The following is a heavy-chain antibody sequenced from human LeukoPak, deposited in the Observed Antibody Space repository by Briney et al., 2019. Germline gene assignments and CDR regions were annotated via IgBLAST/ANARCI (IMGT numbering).Heavy chain of an antibody. CDR3: ARSQSSSLIDY. CDR1: GFSFSAYG. J-gene: IGHJ4*02. D-gene: IGHD6-13*01. V-gene: IGHV3-33*01. CDR2: IWYDGSSK. Sequence: GSLRLSCAASGFSFSAYGVHWVRQAPGKGLEWVAVIWYDGSSKDYADSVKGRFTLSRDNSKNTLYLQMNSLTVEDTAVYYCARSQSSSLIDYWGQGTLVTVSS.